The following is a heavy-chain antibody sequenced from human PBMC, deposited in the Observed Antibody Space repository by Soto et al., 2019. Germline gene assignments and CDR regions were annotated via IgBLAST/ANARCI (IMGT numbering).Heavy chain of an antibody. V-gene: IGHV3-48*02. CDR2: ISSSSSTI. D-gene: IGHD2-2*01. CDR3: ARVWKKDIVLVSALNWFDP. CDR1: GFNFSTYS. J-gene: IGHJ5*02. Sequence: PGGSLRLSCSASGFNFSTYSLNWVRQAPGKGLEWVSYISSSSSTIYYADSVKGRFTISRDNAKNSLYLQMNSLRDEDTAVYYCARVWKKDIVLVSALNWFDPWGQGTQVTVSS.